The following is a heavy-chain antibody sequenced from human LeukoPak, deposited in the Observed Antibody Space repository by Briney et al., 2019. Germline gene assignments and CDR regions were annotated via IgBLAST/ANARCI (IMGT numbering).Heavy chain of an antibody. CDR1: GGTFSSYA. V-gene: IGHV1-69*05. Sequence: SVKVSCKASGGTFSSYAISWVRQAPGQGLEWMGGIIPIFGTANYAQKFQGRVTITTDESTSTAYMELSSLRSEDTAVYYCARSLYDYSNALWFDPWGQGTLVTVSS. D-gene: IGHD4-11*01. CDR2: IIPIFGTA. J-gene: IGHJ5*02. CDR3: ARSLYDYSNALWFDP.